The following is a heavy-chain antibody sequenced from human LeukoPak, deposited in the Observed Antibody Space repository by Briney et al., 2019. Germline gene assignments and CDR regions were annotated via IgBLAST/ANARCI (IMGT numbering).Heavy chain of an antibody. D-gene: IGHD1-1*01. J-gene: IGHJ6*02. CDR2: MNPNSGNT. Sequence: WASVKVSCKASGYTFTSYDINWVRQATGQGXXWMGWMNPNSGNTGYAQKFQGRVTMTRNTSISTAYMELSSLRSEDTAVYYCARALSTNRIYYYGMDVWGQGTTVTVSS. V-gene: IGHV1-8*01. CDR1: GYTFTSYD. CDR3: ARALSTNRIYYYGMDV.